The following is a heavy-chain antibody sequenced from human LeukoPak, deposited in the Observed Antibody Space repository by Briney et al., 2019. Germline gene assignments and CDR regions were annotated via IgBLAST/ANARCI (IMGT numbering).Heavy chain of an antibody. V-gene: IGHV3-23*01. CDR1: GFTFNMYA. D-gene: IGHD4-17*01. CDR3: ARESKGRSKIDY. Sequence: GGSLRLSCAASGFTFNMYAMNWVRQAPGKGLEWVSGISGTGGITYYADSVKGRFTISRDNSKNTLYLQMNSLRAEDTAVYYCARESKGRSKIDYWGQGTLVTVSS. CDR2: ISGTGGIT. J-gene: IGHJ4*02.